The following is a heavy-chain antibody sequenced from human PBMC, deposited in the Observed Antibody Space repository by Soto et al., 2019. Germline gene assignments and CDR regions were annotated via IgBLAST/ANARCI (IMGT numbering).Heavy chain of an antibody. CDR2: INHSGST. CDR3: ARGQLRYSDWSANPVNWFDP. V-gene: IGHV4-34*01. D-gene: IGHD3-9*01. CDR1: GGSISSGGYY. J-gene: IGHJ5*02. Sequence: SETLSLTCAVSGGSISSGGYYWSWIRQPPGKGLEWIGEINHSGSTNYNPSLKSRVTISVDTSKNQFSLRLSSVTAADTAVYYCARGQLRYSDWSANPVNWFDPWGQGTLVTVSS.